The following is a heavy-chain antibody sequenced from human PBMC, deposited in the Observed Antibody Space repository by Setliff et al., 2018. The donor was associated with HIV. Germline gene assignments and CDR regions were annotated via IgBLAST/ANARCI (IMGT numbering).Heavy chain of an antibody. CDR3: AREDVDTSMVYYYYYYMDV. V-gene: IGHV7-4-1*02. CDR1: GYTFTRYA. J-gene: IGHJ6*03. CDR2: INTNTGNP. D-gene: IGHD5-18*01. Sequence: ASVKVSCKASGYTFTRYAMNWVRQAPGQGLEWMGWINTNTGNPTYAQGFTGRFVFSRDTSKNTLYLQMNSLRGEDTAVYYCAREDVDTSMVYYYYYYMDVWGKGTTVTVSS.